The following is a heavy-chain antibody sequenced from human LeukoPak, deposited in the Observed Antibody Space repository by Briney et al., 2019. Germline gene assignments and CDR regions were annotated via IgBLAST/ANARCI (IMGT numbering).Heavy chain of an antibody. CDR3: ITEPHDYGDFTFGY. Sequence: GGSLRLSCAASGFTFSSYAMSWVRQAPGKGLEWVGRISSESDGGTTDYAAPVKGRFTISRDDSTNTLSLQMSGLKAEDTALYFCITEPHDYGDFTFGYWGQGTLVTVSS. V-gene: IGHV3-15*01. CDR1: GFTFSSYA. D-gene: IGHD4-17*01. CDR2: ISSESDGGTT. J-gene: IGHJ4*02.